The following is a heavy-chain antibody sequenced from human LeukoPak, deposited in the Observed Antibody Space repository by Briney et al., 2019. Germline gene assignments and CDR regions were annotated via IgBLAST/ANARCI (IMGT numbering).Heavy chain of an antibody. CDR3: ARASGGYIEASFDY. Sequence: SETLSLTCTVSDGSISSYYWSWIRQPPGKGLEWIGYIYYSGSTNYNPPLKSRVTISVDTSKNQFSLKLSSVTAADTAVYYCARASGGYIEASFDYWGQGTLVTVSS. CDR2: IYYSGST. V-gene: IGHV4-59*01. D-gene: IGHD6-19*01. CDR1: DGSISSYY. J-gene: IGHJ4*02.